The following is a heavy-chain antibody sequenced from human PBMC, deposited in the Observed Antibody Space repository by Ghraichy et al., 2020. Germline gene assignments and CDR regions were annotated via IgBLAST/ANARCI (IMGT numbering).Heavy chain of an antibody. CDR2: ISSSSSYI. J-gene: IGHJ3*02. CDR1: GFTFSSYS. Sequence: GESLNISCAASGFTFSSYSMNWVRQAPGKGLEWVSSISSSSSYIYYADSVKGRFTISRDNAKNSLYLQMNSLRAEDTAVYYCARGNGGYYYQRGDIWGQGTMVTVSS. D-gene: IGHD3-22*01. CDR3: ARGNGGYYYQRGDI. V-gene: IGHV3-21*01.